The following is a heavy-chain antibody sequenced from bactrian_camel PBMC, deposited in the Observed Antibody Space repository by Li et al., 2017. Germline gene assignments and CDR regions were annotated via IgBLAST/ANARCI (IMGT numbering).Heavy chain of an antibody. CDR3: AADTPPCYSDSRFFSRFDEYEY. D-gene: IGHD4*01. CDR2: LDGNGDT. Sequence: HVQLVESGGGSVQAGGSLRLSCAHSPWTYRTLCMAWFRQAPGKGREEVARLDGNGDTKYADAGEGRFTISKAGAANTLYLEMNSLKPEDTAMYYCAADTPPCYSDSRFFSRFDEYEYLGQGTQVTVS. V-gene: IGHV3S6*01. J-gene: IGHJ4*01. CDR1: PWTYRTLC.